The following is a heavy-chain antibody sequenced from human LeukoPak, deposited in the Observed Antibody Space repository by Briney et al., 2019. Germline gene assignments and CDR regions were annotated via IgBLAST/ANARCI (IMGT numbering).Heavy chain of an antibody. CDR2: ISGSGGST. CDR3: ARRAWYYGSGSYGNWFDP. J-gene: IGHJ5*02. CDR1: GFTFSSYA. V-gene: IGHV3-23*01. Sequence: GSLRLSCAASGFTFSSYAMSWVRQAPGKGLEWVSAISGSGGSTYYADSVKGRFTISRDNSKNTLYLQMNSLRAEDTAVYYCARRAWYYGSGSYGNWFDPWGQGTLVTVSS. D-gene: IGHD3-10*01.